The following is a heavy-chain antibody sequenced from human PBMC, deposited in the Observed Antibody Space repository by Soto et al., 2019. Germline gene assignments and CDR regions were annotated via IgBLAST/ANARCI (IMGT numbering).Heavy chain of an antibody. CDR3: AREGALKPFSS. Sequence: GGSLRLSCVASGFTFSNYNMNWVRQAPGKGLEWVSHISGSGIYIHYADSVRGRFTISRDNAKNSVYLQMDSLRVEDTAVYYCAREGALKPFSSWGQGALVTVSS. CDR2: ISGSGIYI. J-gene: IGHJ5*02. CDR1: GFTFSNYN. V-gene: IGHV3-21*01.